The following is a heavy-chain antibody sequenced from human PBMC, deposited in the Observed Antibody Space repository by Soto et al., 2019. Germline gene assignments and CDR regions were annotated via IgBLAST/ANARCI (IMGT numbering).Heavy chain of an antibody. Sequence: SETLSLTCTVSGGSISSYYWSWIRQPPGKGLEWIVDIYYSGSTNYNPSLKSRVTISVDTSKNQFSLQLSCVTAADTAVYYCARHLRGSYYLDYWGQGTLVTVSS. CDR3: ARHLRGSYYLDY. CDR1: GGSISSYY. J-gene: IGHJ4*02. V-gene: IGHV4-59*08. D-gene: IGHD1-26*01. CDR2: IYYSGST.